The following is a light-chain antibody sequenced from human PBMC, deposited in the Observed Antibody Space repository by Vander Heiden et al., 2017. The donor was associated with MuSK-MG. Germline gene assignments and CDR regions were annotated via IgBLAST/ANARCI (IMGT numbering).Light chain of an antibody. CDR2: LGS. Sequence: DIVMTQSPLSLPVTPGEPASISCRSSQSLLHSNGYNYLDWYLQKPGQSPQLLIYLGSNRASGVPDRFSGSGSGTDFTLKISRVDAEDVGVYYCMQALQTAYTFGQGTKLEIK. CDR3: MQALQTAYT. CDR1: QSLLHSNGYNY. V-gene: IGKV2-28*01. J-gene: IGKJ2*01.